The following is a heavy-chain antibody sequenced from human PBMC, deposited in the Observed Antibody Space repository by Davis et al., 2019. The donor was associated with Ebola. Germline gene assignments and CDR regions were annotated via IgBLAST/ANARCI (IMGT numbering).Heavy chain of an antibody. CDR3: AREGAATGWHDAFYI. Sequence: GESLKISCAASGFVFSSYVMSWVRRAPGKGLEWVSTLGLSADPYYAYSVKGRFTISRDNAKKTLFLQMHSLRAEDTAVYYCAREGAATGWHDAFYIWGQGTMVTVSA. D-gene: IGHD6-19*01. CDR2: LGLSADP. V-gene: IGHV3-23*01. CDR1: GFVFSSYV. J-gene: IGHJ3*02.